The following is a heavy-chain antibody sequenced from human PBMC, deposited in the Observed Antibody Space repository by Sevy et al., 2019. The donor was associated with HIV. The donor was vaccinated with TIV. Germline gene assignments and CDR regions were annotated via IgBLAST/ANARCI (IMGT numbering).Heavy chain of an antibody. CDR3: ARHALFTIFGVVIDPKMYYFDY. D-gene: IGHD3-3*01. CDR2: INYSGST. CDR1: GGSISNNNYY. J-gene: IGHJ4*02. V-gene: IGHV4-39*01. Sequence: SETLSLTCTVSGGSISNNNYYWGWICQSPGKGLEWIGTINYSGSTDYNPSLKSRVTISVDTSKNQFSLKLSSVTAADTAVYYCARHALFTIFGVVIDPKMYYFDYWGQGTQVTVS.